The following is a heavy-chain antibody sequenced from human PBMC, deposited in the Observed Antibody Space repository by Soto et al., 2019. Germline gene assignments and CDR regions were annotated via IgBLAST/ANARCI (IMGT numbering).Heavy chain of an antibody. CDR1: EYTFTSYD. V-gene: IGHV1-8*01. D-gene: IGHD2-15*01. Sequence: QVQLVQSGAEVKNPGASVKVSCKASEYTFTSYDINWVRQASGQGLEWMGWMNPDSANTGFAQNFQGRLTMTRNISINTAYMELSSLTSEDTAVYYCARGPFCSGGRCHSLEGYYFEFWGQGTPVTVSS. CDR2: MNPDSANT. CDR3: ARGPFCSGGRCHSLEGYYFEF. J-gene: IGHJ4*02.